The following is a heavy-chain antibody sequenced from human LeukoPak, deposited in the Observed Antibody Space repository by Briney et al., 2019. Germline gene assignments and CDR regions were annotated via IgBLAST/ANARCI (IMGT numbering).Heavy chain of an antibody. CDR2: IYPDDSDT. D-gene: IGHD6-19*01. J-gene: IGHJ4*02. CDR3: VRQADSSGWYYFDS. CDR1: GYDFTNYW. V-gene: IGHV5-51*01. Sequence: GEALKISFQGYGYDFTNYWIGWVRPTPGKGPGWMAIIYPDDSDTKYTPSFQGQVTLSSDKSISTAYLQWSSLQASDTAIYYCVRQADSSGWYYFDSWGPGTRATV.